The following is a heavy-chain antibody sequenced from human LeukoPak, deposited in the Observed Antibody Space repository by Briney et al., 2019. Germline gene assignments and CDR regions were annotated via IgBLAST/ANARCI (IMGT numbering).Heavy chain of an antibody. D-gene: IGHD3-10*01. CDR2: INPNSGGT. J-gene: IGHJ4*02. V-gene: IGHV1-2*02. CDR1: GYTFTSYG. Sequence: ASVKVSCKASGYTFTSYGISWVRQAPGQGLEWMGWINPNSGGTNYAQKFQGRVTMTRDTSISTAYMELSRLRSDDTAVYYCARARLYYYGSGSYEDYWGQGTLVTVSS. CDR3: ARARLYYYGSGSYEDY.